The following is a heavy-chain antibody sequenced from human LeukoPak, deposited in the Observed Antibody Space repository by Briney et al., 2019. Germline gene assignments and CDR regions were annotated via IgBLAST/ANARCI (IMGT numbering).Heavy chain of an antibody. D-gene: IGHD3/OR15-3a*01. CDR1: GFIFSSYW. CDR3: TRDTGLGAYYYYMDV. J-gene: IGHJ6*03. V-gene: IGHV3-7*01. Sequence: GGSLRLSCAASGFIFSSYWMSWVRQAPGKGLEWVANIKQDGSEKYYVDFVKGRFTISRDNGQNSLYLQMNSLRAEDTAVYYCTRDTGLGAYYYYMDVWGKGTTVTISS. CDR2: IKQDGSEK.